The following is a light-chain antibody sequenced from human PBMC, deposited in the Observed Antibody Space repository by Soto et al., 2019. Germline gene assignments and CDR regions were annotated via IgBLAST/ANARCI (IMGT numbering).Light chain of an antibody. V-gene: IGKV3-11*01. CDR3: QPWT. Sequence: DIVLTQSPAALSLSPGERATISCRASQSVSSYLAWYQQNPGQAPRLLIYDASSRATGIPARFSGSGSGTDFTLTISNLEPEDFAVYYCQPWTFGQGTKVEIK. CDR2: DAS. J-gene: IGKJ1*01. CDR1: QSVSSY.